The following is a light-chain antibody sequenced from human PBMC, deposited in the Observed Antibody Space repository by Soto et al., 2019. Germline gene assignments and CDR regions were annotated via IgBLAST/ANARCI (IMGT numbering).Light chain of an antibody. CDR3: LQHNICPWT. V-gene: IGKV1-17*01. CDR2: VAS. J-gene: IGKJ1*01. Sequence: DIQMTQSPSSLSASVGDRVTITCRASQDIRNELGWYQQKLGKAPKRLIYVASSLESGVPSRFSGSGSGTEFTLTISSLQPEDSATYYCLQHNICPWTFGQGTKVEIK. CDR1: QDIRNE.